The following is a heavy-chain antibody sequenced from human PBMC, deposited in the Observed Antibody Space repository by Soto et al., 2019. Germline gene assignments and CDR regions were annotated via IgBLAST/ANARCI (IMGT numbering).Heavy chain of an antibody. J-gene: IGHJ5*02. V-gene: IGHV4-39*01. CDR3: ARHPSDFWFDP. CDR2: IYYSGST. CDR1: GGSISSSSYF. Sequence: QLQLQESGPGLVKPSETLSLTCSVSGGSISSSSYFWGWIRQPPGKGLEWIGSIYYSGSTYYNPSLKSRVTVSVDTSKNPCSLKLSSVTAADTAVYYCARHPSDFWFDPWGQGTLVTVSS. D-gene: IGHD2-21*02.